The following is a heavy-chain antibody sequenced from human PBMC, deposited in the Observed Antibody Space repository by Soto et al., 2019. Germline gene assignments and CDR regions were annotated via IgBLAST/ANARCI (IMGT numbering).Heavy chain of an antibody. Sequence: PSETLSLTCTASGGSISSYYWSWIRQPPGKGLEWIGYIYYSGSTNYNPSLKSRVTISVDTSKNQFSLKLSSVTAADTAVYYCARGGSSPGGYYYYGMDVWGQGTTVTVSS. J-gene: IGHJ6*02. CDR3: ARGGSSPGGYYYYGMDV. D-gene: IGHD6-6*01. CDR1: GGSISSYY. CDR2: IYYSGST. V-gene: IGHV4-59*01.